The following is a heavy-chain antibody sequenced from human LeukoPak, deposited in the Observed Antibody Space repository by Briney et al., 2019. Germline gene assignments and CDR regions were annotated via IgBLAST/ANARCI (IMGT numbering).Heavy chain of an antibody. J-gene: IGHJ4*02. V-gene: IGHV4-59*01. CDR1: GGSISSYY. CDR3: ARGHDYGDYTFDY. Sequence: SETLSLTCTVSGGSISSYYWSWIRQPPGKGLEWIGYIYDSGSTNYNPSLRSRVSISVDTSKNQFSLKLSSVTAADTAVYYCARGHDYGDYTFDYWGQGTLVTVSS. D-gene: IGHD4-17*01. CDR2: IYDSGST.